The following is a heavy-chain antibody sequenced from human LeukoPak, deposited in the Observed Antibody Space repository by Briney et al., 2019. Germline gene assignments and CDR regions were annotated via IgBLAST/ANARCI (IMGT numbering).Heavy chain of an antibody. J-gene: IGHJ4*02. CDR3: AKQFYYDSSGYIDY. D-gene: IGHD3-22*01. CDR1: GFTFSSYA. V-gene: IGHV3-23*01. CDR2: ISGSGGST. Sequence: GSLRLSCAASGFTFSSYAMSWVRQAPGKGLEWVSAISGSGGSTYYADSVKGRFTISRDNSKNTLYLQMNSLRAEDTAVYYCAKQFYYDSSGYIDYWGQGTLVTVSS.